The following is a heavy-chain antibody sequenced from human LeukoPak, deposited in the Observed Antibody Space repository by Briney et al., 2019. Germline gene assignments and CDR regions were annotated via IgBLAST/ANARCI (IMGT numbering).Heavy chain of an antibody. J-gene: IGHJ5*02. CDR3: ARRWVETLWFDP. Sequence: GGSLRLSCAASGFTFSDYYISWIRQSPGKGLEWVSYISSSSSYTNYADSVKGRFTISRDNAKNSLYLQMNSLRAEDTAVYYCARRWVETLWFDPWGQGTLVTVSS. CDR1: GFTFSDYY. D-gene: IGHD2-21*02. V-gene: IGHV3-11*06. CDR2: ISSSSSYT.